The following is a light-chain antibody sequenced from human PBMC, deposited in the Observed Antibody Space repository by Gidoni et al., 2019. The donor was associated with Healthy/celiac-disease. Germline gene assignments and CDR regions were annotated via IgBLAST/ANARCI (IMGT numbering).Light chain of an antibody. CDR1: QSISSY. CDR2: AAS. V-gene: IGKV1-39*01. Sequence: DIQMTQSPSSLSASVGDRVTITCRASQSISSYLNWYQQKPGKAPKLLIYAASSLQSGVPSRFRGSGSGTDFTLTISNLQPEDFATYYCQQSYSTLLTFGGGTKVEIK. CDR3: QQSYSTLLT. J-gene: IGKJ4*01.